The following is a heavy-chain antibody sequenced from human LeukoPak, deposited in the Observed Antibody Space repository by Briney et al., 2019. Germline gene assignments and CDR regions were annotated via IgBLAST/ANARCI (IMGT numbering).Heavy chain of an antibody. J-gene: IGHJ6*03. CDR3: ARVTTLYYYYYMDV. CDR2: ISGTGSTI. Sequence: GGSLRLSCAASGFTFSDHYMNWIRQAPGKGLEWISSISGTGSTIYYADSVKGRFTSSRDNAKNSLYLQMNSLRAEDTAVYYCARVTTLYYYYYMDVWGKGTTVTISS. CDR1: GFTFSDHY. V-gene: IGHV3-11*01. D-gene: IGHD4-17*01.